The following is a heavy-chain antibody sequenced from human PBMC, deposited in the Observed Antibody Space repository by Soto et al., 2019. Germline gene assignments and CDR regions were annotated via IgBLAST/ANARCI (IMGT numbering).Heavy chain of an antibody. Sequence: EVQLLESGGGLVQPGGSLRPSCAASGFTFSSYAMSWVRQAPGKGLEWVSAISGSGGSTYYADSVKGRFTISRDNSKKTLNLQMNSLRAEDTAVYYCAKGRIVGANVYWGQGTLVTVSS. CDR1: GFTFSSYA. J-gene: IGHJ4*02. D-gene: IGHD1-26*01. V-gene: IGHV3-23*01. CDR2: ISGSGGST. CDR3: AKGRIVGANVY.